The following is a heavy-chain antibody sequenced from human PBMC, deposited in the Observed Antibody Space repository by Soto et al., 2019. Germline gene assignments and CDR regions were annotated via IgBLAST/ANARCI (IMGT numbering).Heavy chain of an antibody. V-gene: IGHV5-10-1*01. J-gene: IGHJ6*02. CDR3: ASPPLQGLGKSAMEV. CDR2: IDPYGSYT. Sequence: SLKISCQCSLYNFNNYWINWVLKMPFKFLEFMWSIDPYGSYTNYSPSFQGHVTISVDTSISTAYLQWSSLKASDTAMYYFASPPLQGLGKSAMEVGGQGTTVTVSS. D-gene: IGHD3-16*01. CDR1: LYNFNNYW.